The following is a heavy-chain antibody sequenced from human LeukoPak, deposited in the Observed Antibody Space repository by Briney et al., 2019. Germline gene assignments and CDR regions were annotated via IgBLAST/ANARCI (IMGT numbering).Heavy chain of an antibody. D-gene: IGHD3-10*01. Sequence: GGSLRLSCAASGFTFSSYAMSWVRQAPGKGLEWVSAISGSGGSTYYADSVKGRFTISRDNSKNTLYLQMNSLRAEDTAVCYCAKDFHFINKLLWFGELLYKGDWFDPWGQGTLVTVSS. J-gene: IGHJ5*02. CDR2: ISGSGGST. V-gene: IGHV3-23*01. CDR3: AKDFHFINKLLWFGELLYKGDWFDP. CDR1: GFTFSSYA.